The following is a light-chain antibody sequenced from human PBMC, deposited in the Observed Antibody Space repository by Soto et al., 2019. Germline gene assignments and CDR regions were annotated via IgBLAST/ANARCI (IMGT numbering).Light chain of an antibody. CDR2: WAS. CDR3: QEYDCTPWT. CDR1: QNVGLICNNKNY. V-gene: IGKV4-1*01. J-gene: IGKJ1*01. Sequence: DIVMTQSPDSLAVSLGERATINCKCSQNVGLICNNKNYLAWYQQKPGQPPKLLMYWASTRESGVPDRFGGSGSGTDFTLTSSSLQAEDVEGYCCQEYDCTPWTFGQGTKVDI.